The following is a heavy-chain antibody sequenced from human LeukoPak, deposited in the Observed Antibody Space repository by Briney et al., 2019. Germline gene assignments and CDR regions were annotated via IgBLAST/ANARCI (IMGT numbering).Heavy chain of an antibody. D-gene: IGHD6-6*01. CDR3: ARDSRGSSSLYYFDY. V-gene: IGHV1-46*01. Sequence: ASVKVSCKASGYTFTCYYMHWVRQAPGQGLEWMGIINPSGGSTNYAQKFQGRVTMTRDTSTSTVYMELSSLRSEDTAVYYCARDSRGSSSLYYFDYWGQGTLVTVSS. CDR1: GYTFTCYY. J-gene: IGHJ4*02. CDR2: INPSGGST.